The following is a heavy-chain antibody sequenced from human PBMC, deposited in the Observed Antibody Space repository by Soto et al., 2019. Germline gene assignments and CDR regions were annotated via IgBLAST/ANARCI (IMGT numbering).Heavy chain of an antibody. V-gene: IGHV4-31*03. CDR2: IYYSGST. D-gene: IGHD6-6*01. Sequence: QVQLQESGPGLVKPSQTLSLTCTVSGASMSSGGYYWTWIRQSPGKGLEWIGYIYYSGSTYYNPSLESRVAIWLAPSRSQFSLTLHSVTAADTAIYYCARDRHNNFFDPWGQGTLVTVSS. CDR3: ARDRHNNFFDP. J-gene: IGHJ5*02. CDR1: GASMSSGGYY.